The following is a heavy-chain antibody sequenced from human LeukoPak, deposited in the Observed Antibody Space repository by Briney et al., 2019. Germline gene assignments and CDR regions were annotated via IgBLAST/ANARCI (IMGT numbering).Heavy chain of an antibody. CDR1: GYTFTSYD. CDR3: ARARYCSSTSCRSWFEP. D-gene: IGHD2-2*01. J-gene: IGHJ5*02. Sequence: ASVKVSCKASGYTFTSYDINWVRQATGQGLEWMGWMNPNSGNTGYAQKFQGRVTITRDTSISTAYMELSSLRSEDTAVYYCARARYCSSTSCRSWFEPWGQGTLVTVSS. V-gene: IGHV1-8*01. CDR2: MNPNSGNT.